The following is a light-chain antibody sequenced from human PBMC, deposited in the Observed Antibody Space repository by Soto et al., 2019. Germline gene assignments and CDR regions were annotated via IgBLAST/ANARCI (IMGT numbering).Light chain of an antibody. CDR2: GAS. CDR1: QSVSSSY. Sequence: IVVTQSPCTLSLSPGERASLSCRASQSVSSSYLAWYQHKPGQAPRLLIFGASTTATGIPDGFSGSGSGTDFTLTISRLEPEDFAVYYCQQYGISPTFGGGTKVDIK. CDR3: QQYGISPT. J-gene: IGKJ4*01. V-gene: IGKV3-20*01.